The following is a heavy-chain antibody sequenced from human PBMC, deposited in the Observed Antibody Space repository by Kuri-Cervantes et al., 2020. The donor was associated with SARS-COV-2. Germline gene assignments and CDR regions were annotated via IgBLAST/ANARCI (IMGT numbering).Heavy chain of an antibody. V-gene: IGHV4-59*11. Sequence: ESLKISCAVSCGSISSHYWSCIRQPPGKGQEWSGYNYYSWSTNYNPSLKSRVTISVDTSKNQFSLQLSSVTAADSAVYYCALCSGSTYYYLYYYMDIWGQVRTVTVSS. J-gene: IGHJ6*03. CDR1: CGSISSHY. CDR3: ALCSGSTYYYLYYYMDI. D-gene: IGHD3-10*01. CDR2: NYYSWST.